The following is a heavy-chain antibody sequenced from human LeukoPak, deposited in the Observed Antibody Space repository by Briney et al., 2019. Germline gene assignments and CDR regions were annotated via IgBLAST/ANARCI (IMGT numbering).Heavy chain of an antibody. Sequence: ASVKVSCKASGYTFTSYDISWVRQATGQGLELMGWMNPNSGNTGYAQKFQGRVTMTRNTSISTAYMELSSLRSEDTALYYCARSMVRGAPTWFDPWGEGTPVTVSS. CDR3: ARSMVRGAPTWFDP. D-gene: IGHD3-10*01. CDR2: MNPNSGNT. J-gene: IGHJ5*02. V-gene: IGHV1-8*01. CDR1: GYTFTSYD.